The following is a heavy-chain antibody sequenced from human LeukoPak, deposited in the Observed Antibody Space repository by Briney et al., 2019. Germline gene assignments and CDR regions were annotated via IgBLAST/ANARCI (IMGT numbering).Heavy chain of an antibody. CDR2: INHSGST. V-gene: IGHV4-34*01. D-gene: IGHD3-22*01. Sequence: SETLSLTCAVYGGSFSGYYWSWIRQPPVEVLEWIGEINHSGSTNYNPSLKSRVTISVDTSKNQFSLKLSSVTAADTAVYYCARVGYYDSSGYYFEPDLDYWGQGTLVTVSS. CDR3: ARVGYYDSSGYYFEPDLDY. CDR1: GGSFSGYY. J-gene: IGHJ4*02.